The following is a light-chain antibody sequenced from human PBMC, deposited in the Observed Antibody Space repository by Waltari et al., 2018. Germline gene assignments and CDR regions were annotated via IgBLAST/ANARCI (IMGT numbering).Light chain of an antibody. CDR1: QSLVNTDGNIY. Sequence: DVVLAQSPLSLPVTLGQPASISCRSSQSLVNTDGNIYLNWFHQRPGQSPRRLIYKVSNGDSGGPDRFSGSGSGTDFTLTISRLEADDVGGYFCMQCTHWPPTFGQGTKVEIK. CDR2: KVS. V-gene: IGKV2-30*01. CDR3: MQCTHWPPT. J-gene: IGKJ1*01.